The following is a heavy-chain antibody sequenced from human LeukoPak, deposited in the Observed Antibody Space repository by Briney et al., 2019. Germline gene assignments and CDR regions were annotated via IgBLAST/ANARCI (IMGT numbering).Heavy chain of an antibody. V-gene: IGHV3-48*03. J-gene: IGHJ4*02. CDR2: ISSSGSTI. Sequence: PGGSLRLSCAASGFTFSSYEMNWVRQAPGKGLEWVSYISSSGSTIYYADSAKGRFTISRDNAKNSLYLQMNSLRAEDTAVYYRARGRYFDWLRGQGTLVTVSS. CDR3: ARGRYFDWL. CDR1: GFTFSSYE. D-gene: IGHD3-9*01.